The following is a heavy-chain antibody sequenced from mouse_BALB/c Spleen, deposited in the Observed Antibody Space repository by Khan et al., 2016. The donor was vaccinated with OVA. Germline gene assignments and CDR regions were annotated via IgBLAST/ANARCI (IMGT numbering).Heavy chain of an antibody. V-gene: IGHV1S137*01. CDR1: GYTFTDYS. CDR3: AIRDYFDY. J-gene: IGHJ2*01. Sequence: VQLQQSGPELVRPGVSVKISCKGSGYTFTDYSMHWVKQSHAKSLEWIGVISTDSVNTNYNQKFKGKATLTVDNSSSTAYMELARMTSEDSAIYYCAIRDYFDYWGQGTTLTVSS. CDR2: ISTDSVNT.